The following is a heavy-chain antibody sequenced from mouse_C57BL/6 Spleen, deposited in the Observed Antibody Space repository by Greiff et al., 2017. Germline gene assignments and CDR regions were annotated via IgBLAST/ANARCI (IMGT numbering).Heavy chain of an antibody. Sequence: VQLQQSGAELVKPGASVKISCKASGYAFSSYWMNWVKQRPGKGLEWIGKIYPGDGDTNYNGKFKGKATMTADKSYSTAYMQLSSLTSADSAVYFCAMGDGRPYFDYWGQGTTLTVSS. D-gene: IGHD3-3*01. V-gene: IGHV1-80*01. CDR1: GYAFSSYW. J-gene: IGHJ2*01. CDR3: AMGDGRPYFDY. CDR2: IYPGDGDT.